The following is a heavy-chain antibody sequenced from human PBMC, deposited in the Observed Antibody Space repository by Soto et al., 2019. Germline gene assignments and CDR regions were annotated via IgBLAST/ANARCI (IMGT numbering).Heavy chain of an antibody. V-gene: IGHV3-11*01. Sequence: QVQLVESGGGLVKPGGSLRLSCAASGFTFSDYYMSWIRQAPGKGLEWVSYISSSGSTIYYADSVKGRFTISRDNAKNSLYLQMNSLRAEDTAVYYCARDLRGNCSSTSCYVNWAGDAFDIWGQGTMVTVSS. CDR3: ARDLRGNCSSTSCYVNWAGDAFDI. J-gene: IGHJ3*02. CDR1: GFTFSDYY. D-gene: IGHD2-2*01. CDR2: ISSSGSTI.